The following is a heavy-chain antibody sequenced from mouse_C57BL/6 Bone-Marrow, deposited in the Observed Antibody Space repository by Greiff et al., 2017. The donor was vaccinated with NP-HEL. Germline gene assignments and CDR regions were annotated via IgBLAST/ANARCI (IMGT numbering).Heavy chain of an antibody. D-gene: IGHD2-4*01. CDR3: ARSDYDGAWFAY. CDR1: GFSLTSYG. V-gene: IGHV2-2*01. J-gene: IGHJ3*01. Sequence: QVQLKQSGPGLVQPSQSLSITCTVSGFSLTSYGVHWVRQSPGKGLEWLGVIWSGGSTDYNAAFISRLSISKDNSKSQFFFKMNSLQADDTAIYYCARSDYDGAWFAYWGQGTLVTVSA. CDR2: IWSGGST.